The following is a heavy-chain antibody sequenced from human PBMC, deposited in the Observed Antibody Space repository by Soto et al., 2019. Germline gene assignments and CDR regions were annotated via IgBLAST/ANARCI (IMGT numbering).Heavy chain of an antibody. V-gene: IGHV1-69*01. CDR3: ARSQGSSTSLEIYYYYYYGMDV. CDR1: GGTFGGYA. J-gene: IGHJ6*02. CDR2: IIPIPGTA. Sequence: QVQLVQSGAEVKKPGSSVKVSCKASGGTFGGYAISWVRQAPRQGLEWMGGIIPIPGTANYAQKFQGRVTIAADESTSTAYMELSSLRSEDTAVYYCARSQGSSTSLEIYYYYYYGMDVWGQGTTVTVSS. D-gene: IGHD2-2*01.